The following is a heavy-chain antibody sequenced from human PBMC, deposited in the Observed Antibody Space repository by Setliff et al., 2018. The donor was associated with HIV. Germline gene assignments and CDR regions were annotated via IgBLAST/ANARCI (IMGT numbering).Heavy chain of an antibody. V-gene: IGHV1-24*01. D-gene: IGHD3-10*01. CDR3: ATDLKGSQSYYYGSGSYSGFDP. CDR2: FDPEDGET. J-gene: IGHJ5*02. Sequence: ASVKVSCKVSGYTLTELSMHWVRQAPGKGLEWMGGFDPEDGETIYAQKFQGRVTMTEDTSTDTAYMELSSLRSEDTAVCYCATDLKGSQSYYYGSGSYSGFDPWGQGTLVTVSS. CDR1: GYTLTELS.